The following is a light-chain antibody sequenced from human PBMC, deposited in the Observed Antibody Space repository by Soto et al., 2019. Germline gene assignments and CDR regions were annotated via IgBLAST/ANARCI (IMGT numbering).Light chain of an antibody. V-gene: IGKV3-20*01. CDR2: GAS. J-gene: IGKJ1*01. Sequence: IVLTQSPGTRSLSPGERATLSCRTSQSVSNNYLAWYQQKPGQAPRLLIYGASSRATGIPDRFSGSGSGTVFTLTINILEPDDFAVYYCHQYGNSPQTFGQGSKVDI. CDR3: HQYGNSPQT. CDR1: QSVSNNY.